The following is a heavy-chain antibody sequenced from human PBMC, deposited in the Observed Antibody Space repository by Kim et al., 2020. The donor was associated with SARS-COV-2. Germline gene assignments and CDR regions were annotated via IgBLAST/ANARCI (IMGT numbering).Heavy chain of an antibody. J-gene: IGHJ3*02. CDR2: IYSGGSST. CDR3: ARMLSGSFSAGAFDI. Sequence: GGSLRLSCAASGFTFSSYAMSWVRQAPGKGLEWVSVIYSGGSSTYYADSVKGRFTISRDNSKNTLYLQMNSLRAEDTAVYYCARMLSGSFSAGAFDIWGQGTMVTVSS. CDR1: GFTFSSYA. D-gene: IGHD1-26*01. V-gene: IGHV3-23*03.